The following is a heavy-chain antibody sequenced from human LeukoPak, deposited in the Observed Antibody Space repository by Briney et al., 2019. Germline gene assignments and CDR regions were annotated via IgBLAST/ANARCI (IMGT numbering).Heavy chain of an antibody. CDR2: IYSDGST. D-gene: IGHD3-16*01. CDR1: GFTVSTNQ. CDR3: AFGPTWTGLFQH. Sequence: GGSLRLSCAASGFTVSTNQMSWVRQAPGKGLEWVSSIYSDGSTFHADSVKGRFTISRDNSKNTVYLQMNSLRDEDTAVYYCAFGPTWTGLFQHWGPGTLVTASS. J-gene: IGHJ1*01. V-gene: IGHV3-53*01.